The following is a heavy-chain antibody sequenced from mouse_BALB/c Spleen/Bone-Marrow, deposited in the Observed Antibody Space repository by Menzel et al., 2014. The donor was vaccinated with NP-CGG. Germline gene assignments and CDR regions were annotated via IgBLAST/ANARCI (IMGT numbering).Heavy chain of an antibody. V-gene: IGHV14-3*02. CDR1: GFNIKDTY. J-gene: IGHJ3*01. CDR3: AFYYYGSSPFAY. Sequence: EVQLQQSGAELVKPGASVKLSCTASGFNIKDTYMHWVEQRPEQGLEWIGRIDPANGNTKYDPKFQGKATITADTSSNTAYLQLSSLTSEDTAVYYCAFYYYGSSPFAYWGQGTLVTVSA. CDR2: IDPANGNT. D-gene: IGHD1-1*01.